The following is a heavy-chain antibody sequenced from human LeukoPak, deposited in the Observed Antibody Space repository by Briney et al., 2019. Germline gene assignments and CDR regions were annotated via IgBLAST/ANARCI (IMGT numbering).Heavy chain of an antibody. CDR1: GFTFSSYS. Sequence: GGSLRLSCAASGFTFSSYSMNWVRQAPGKGLEWVSGITASGDRTYYGDSVKGWFTVSRDNSKNTVYLQMNSLRVDDTAVYYCARRDIVVIVSASDYWGQGTLVTVSS. V-gene: IGHV3-23*01. D-gene: IGHD2-15*01. CDR2: ITASGDRT. CDR3: ARRDIVVIVSASDY. J-gene: IGHJ4*02.